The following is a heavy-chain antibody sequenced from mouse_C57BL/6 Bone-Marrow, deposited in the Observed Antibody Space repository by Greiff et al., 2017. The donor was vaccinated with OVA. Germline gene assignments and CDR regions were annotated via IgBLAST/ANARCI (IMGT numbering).Heavy chain of an antibody. D-gene: IGHD1-1*02. J-gene: IGHJ3*01. CDR3: ASPYGQYREGWFAY. V-gene: IGHV1-7*01. Sequence: QVQLQQSGAELVKPGASVKLSCKASGYTFTSYWMHWVKQRPGQGLDWIGYINPSSGYTKYNQKFKDKATLTADKSSSTAYMQLSSLTYEDSAVYCCASPYGQYREGWFAYWGQGTLVTVSA. CDR1: GYTFTSYW. CDR2: INPSSGYT.